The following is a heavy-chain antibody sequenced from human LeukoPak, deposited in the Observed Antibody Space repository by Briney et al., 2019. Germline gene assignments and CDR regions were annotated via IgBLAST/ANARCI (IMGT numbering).Heavy chain of an antibody. CDR3: ARVGNSLNYFDC. CDR1: GFSFSSYE. J-gene: IGHJ4*02. CDR2: IRSSGSTT. V-gene: IGHV3-48*03. Sequence: GVSLRLSCAASGFSFSSYEMNWVRQAPGKGLEWVSYIRSSGSTTYYADSVKGRFIISRDNAKDSLYLQMNSLRAEDTAVYYCARVGNSLNYFDCWGQGTLVTVSS. D-gene: IGHD6-13*01.